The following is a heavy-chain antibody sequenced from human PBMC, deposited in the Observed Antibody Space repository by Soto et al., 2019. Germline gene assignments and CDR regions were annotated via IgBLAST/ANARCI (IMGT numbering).Heavy chain of an antibody. J-gene: IGHJ6*02. Sequence: GSLKLSCAASGFTFSSYWMSWVRQAPGKGLEWVANIKQDGSEKYYVDSVKGRFTISRDNAKNSLYLQMNSLRAEDTAVYYCARRDYYGSGSRVYYGMDVWGQGTTVTVSS. CDR1: GFTFSSYW. V-gene: IGHV3-7*01. CDR3: ARRDYYGSGSRVYYGMDV. CDR2: IKQDGSEK. D-gene: IGHD3-10*01.